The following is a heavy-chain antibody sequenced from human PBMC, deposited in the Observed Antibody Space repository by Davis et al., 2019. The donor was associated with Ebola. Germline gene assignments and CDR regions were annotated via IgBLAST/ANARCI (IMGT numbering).Heavy chain of an antibody. D-gene: IGHD3/OR15-3a*01. V-gene: IGHV3-48*03. CDR2: ISSSGSTI. Sequence: GESLKISCAASGFTFSSYEMNWVRQAPGKGLEWVSYISSSGSTIYYADSVKGRFTISRDNAKNSLYLQMNSLKASDTAMYYCARMDPAAYFDYWGQGTLVTVSS. CDR3: ARMDPAAYFDY. CDR1: GFTFSSYE. J-gene: IGHJ4*02.